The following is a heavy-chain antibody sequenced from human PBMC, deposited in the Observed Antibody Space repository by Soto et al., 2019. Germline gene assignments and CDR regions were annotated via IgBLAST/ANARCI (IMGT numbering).Heavy chain of an antibody. J-gene: IGHJ3*02. CDR1: GFTFSSYS. CDR2: ISSSSSYI. Sequence: EVQLVESGGGLVKPGGSLRLSCAASGFTFSSYSMNWVRQAPGKGLEWVSSISSSSSYIYYADSVKGRFTISRDNAKNSLDLQMNSLRAEDTAVYYGARGYCSSTRCYLFDAFEIWGQGTMVTVSS. D-gene: IGHD2-2*01. V-gene: IGHV3-21*01. CDR3: ARGYCSSTRCYLFDAFEI.